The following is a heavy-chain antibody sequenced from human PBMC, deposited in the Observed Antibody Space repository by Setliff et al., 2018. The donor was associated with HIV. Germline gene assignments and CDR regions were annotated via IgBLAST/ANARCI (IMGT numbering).Heavy chain of an antibody. D-gene: IGHD4-17*01. CDR1: GGSISSSSYY. CDR2: IFYTGST. Sequence: SETLSLTCTVSGGSISSSSYYWDWIRQPPGKSLEWVGSIFYTGSTNYIPSLESRVIVSLDTSKNQFSLKLSSVTAADTAVYYCTRRDVTTGMDSWGPGILVTVAS. CDR3: TRRDVTTGMDS. J-gene: IGHJ4*02. V-gene: IGHV4-39*01.